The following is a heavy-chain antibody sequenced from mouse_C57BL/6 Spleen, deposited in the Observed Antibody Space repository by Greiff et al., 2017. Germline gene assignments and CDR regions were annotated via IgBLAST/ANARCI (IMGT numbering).Heavy chain of an antibody. CDR1: GYTFTSYW. CDR3: ARPSTTVSPGAMDY. CDR2: INPSSGYT. J-gene: IGHJ4*01. Sequence: QVQLQQSGAELAKPGASVKLSCKASGYTFTSYWMHWVKQRPGQGREWIGYINPSSGYTKSNQKFKDKATLTADKSSSTAYMQLSSLTYEDSAVYYCARPSTTVSPGAMDYWGQGTSVTVSS. V-gene: IGHV1-7*01. D-gene: IGHD1-1*01.